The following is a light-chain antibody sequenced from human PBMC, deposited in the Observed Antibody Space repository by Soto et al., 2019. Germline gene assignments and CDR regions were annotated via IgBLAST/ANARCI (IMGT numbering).Light chain of an antibody. CDR1: QDIGIY. CDR3: QQLSSYPVT. J-gene: IGKJ1*01. CDR2: AAS. V-gene: IGKV1-9*01. Sequence: IQLTQSPSPLSASVGDRVTITCRASQDIGIYLAWYQQKPGKAPNLLIYAASSLQRGVPSRFSGSGSGTDFTLTIRSLQPEDFETYHCQQLSSYPVTFGQGTKVDIX.